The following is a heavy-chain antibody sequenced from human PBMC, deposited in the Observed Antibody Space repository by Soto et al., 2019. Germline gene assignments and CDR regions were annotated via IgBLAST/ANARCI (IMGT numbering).Heavy chain of an antibody. CDR1: GFTFSSYS. D-gene: IGHD1-26*01. Sequence: GSLRLSCAASGFTFSSYSMNWVRQAPGKGLEWVSSISSSSSYIYYADSVKGRFTISRDNAKNSLYLQMNSLRAEDTAVYYCASDRNQVGATFRLDPWGQGTMVTVYS. J-gene: IGHJ5*02. V-gene: IGHV3-21*01. CDR3: ASDRNQVGATFRLDP. CDR2: ISSSSSYI.